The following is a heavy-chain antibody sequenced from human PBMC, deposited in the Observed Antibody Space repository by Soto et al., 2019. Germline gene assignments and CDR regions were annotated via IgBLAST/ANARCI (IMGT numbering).Heavy chain of an antibody. CDR2: ISGSGGST. V-gene: IGHV3-23*01. Sequence: PGGSLRLSCAASGFTFSSYAMSWVRQAPGKGLEWVSAISGSGGSTYYADSVKGRFTISRDNSKNTLYLQMNSLRAEDTAVYYCAKDLGYCSSTSCPGTFDIWGQGTMVTVSS. CDR1: GFTFSSYA. CDR3: AKDLGYCSSTSCPGTFDI. J-gene: IGHJ3*02. D-gene: IGHD2-2*01.